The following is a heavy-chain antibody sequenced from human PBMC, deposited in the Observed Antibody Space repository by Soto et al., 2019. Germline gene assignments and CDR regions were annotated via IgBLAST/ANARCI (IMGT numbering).Heavy chain of an antibody. J-gene: IGHJ4*02. CDR3: ARGPSSLTRFDY. V-gene: IGHV3-30*03. Sequence: GGSLRLSCAASGFTFNIFGMHWVRQAPGKGLEWVAVLSYDGTYKFYADSVKGRFTISRDNSKNTLYLQMNSLRAGDTAVYYCARGPSSLTRFDYWGQGTLVTVSS. CDR1: GFTFNIFG. D-gene: IGHD2-2*01. CDR2: LSYDGTYK.